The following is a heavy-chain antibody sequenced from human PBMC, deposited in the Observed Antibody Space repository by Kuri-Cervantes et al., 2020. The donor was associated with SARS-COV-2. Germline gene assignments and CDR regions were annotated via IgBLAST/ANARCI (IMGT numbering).Heavy chain of an antibody. CDR1: GGSISSGGYS. V-gene: IGHV4-30-2*01. CDR2: IYHSGST. D-gene: IGHD3-22*01. CDR3: ARYFYYDSSGYYNAFDI. J-gene: IGHJ3*02. Sequence: LRLSCAVSGGSISSGGYSWSWIRQPPGKGLEWIGYIYHSGSTYHNPSLKSRVTISVDTSKNQFSLKLSSVTAADTAVYYCARYFYYDSSGYYNAFDIWGQGTMVTVSS.